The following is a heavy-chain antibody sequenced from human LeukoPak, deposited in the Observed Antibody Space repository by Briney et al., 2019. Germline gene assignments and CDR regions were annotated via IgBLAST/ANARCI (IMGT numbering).Heavy chain of an antibody. Sequence: SETLSLTCTVSGGSISSSSYYWSWIRQPPGKGLEWIGEINHSGSTNYNPSLKSQVTISVDTSKNQFSLKLSSVTAADTAVYYCARRGYQLLPNYYYYYMDVWGKGTTVTISS. D-gene: IGHD2-2*01. J-gene: IGHJ6*03. CDR1: GGSISSSSYY. V-gene: IGHV4-39*07. CDR2: INHSGST. CDR3: ARRGYQLLPNYYYYYMDV.